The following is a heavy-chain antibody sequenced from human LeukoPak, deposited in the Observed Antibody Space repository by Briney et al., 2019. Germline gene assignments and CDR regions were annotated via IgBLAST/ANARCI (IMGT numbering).Heavy chain of an antibody. Sequence: PSETLSLTCTVSGGSISSGGYYWSWIRQPPGKGLEWIGYIYHSGSTYYNPSLKSRVTISVDRSKNQFSLKLSSVTAADTAVYYCAREQSSAAHYFDYWGQGTLVTVSS. V-gene: IGHV4-30-2*01. J-gene: IGHJ4*02. CDR3: AREQSSAAHYFDY. CDR2: IYHSGST. CDR1: GGSISSGGYY. D-gene: IGHD3-10*01.